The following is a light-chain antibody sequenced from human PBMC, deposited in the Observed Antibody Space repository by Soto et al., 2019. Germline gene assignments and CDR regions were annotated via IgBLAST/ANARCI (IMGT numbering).Light chain of an antibody. CDR1: SGHSSYA. Sequence: QSVLTQSPSASASLGASVRLTCTLTSGHSSYAIAWHQQQPEKGPRFLMKLNSDGTHSKGDGIPDRYSGSSSGAERYLTISSLQSEDEADYYCQTCGTGSHVFGTGTKLTVL. V-gene: IGLV4-69*01. CDR2: LNSDGTH. CDR3: QTCGTGSHV. J-gene: IGLJ1*01.